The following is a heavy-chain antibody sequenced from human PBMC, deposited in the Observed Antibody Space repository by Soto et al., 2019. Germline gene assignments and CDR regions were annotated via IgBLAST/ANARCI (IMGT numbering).Heavy chain of an antibody. CDR2: INHSGNT. J-gene: IGHJ4*02. V-gene: IGHV4-34*01. CDR1: GGSFSGYY. CDR3: ARHHVRGRTIAGAAEF. D-gene: IGHD6-13*01. Sequence: SETLSLTCAVYGGSFSGYYWSWIRQPPGKGLEWIGEINHSGNTNYNPSLKSRVTISVDTSKNQLFLNLSSVTAADTAMYYCARHHVRGRTIAGAAEFWGRGTLVTVSS.